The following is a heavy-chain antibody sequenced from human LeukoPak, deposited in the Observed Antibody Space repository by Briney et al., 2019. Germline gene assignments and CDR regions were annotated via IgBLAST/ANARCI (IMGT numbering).Heavy chain of an antibody. CDR3: AKEIYYDSSAFFDY. V-gene: IGHV3-30*18. CDR1: GFSFRSYG. Sequence: PGGSLRLSCAASGFSFRSYGIRWVRQAPGKGLEWVAVIGSDGSKKYYADSVKGRFTISRDNSKSTLYLQMNSLRTEDTAMYFCAKEIYYDSSAFFDYWGQGTLVTVSS. CDR2: IGSDGSKK. D-gene: IGHD3-22*01. J-gene: IGHJ4*02.